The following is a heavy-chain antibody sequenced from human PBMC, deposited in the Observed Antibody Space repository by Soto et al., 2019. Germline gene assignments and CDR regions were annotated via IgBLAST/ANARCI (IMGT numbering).Heavy chain of an antibody. J-gene: IGHJ6*02. Sequence: SETLSLTCAVYGGSFSGYYWSWIRQPPGKGLEWIGEINHSGSTNYNPSLKSRVTISVDTSKNQFSLKLSSVTAADTAVYYCARGPRHCRSNSRTTSYYYGMDVWGQGTTVTVSS. D-gene: IGHD2-2*01. CDR1: GGSFSGYY. V-gene: IGHV4-34*01. CDR3: ARGPRHCRSNSRTTSYYYGMDV. CDR2: INHSGST.